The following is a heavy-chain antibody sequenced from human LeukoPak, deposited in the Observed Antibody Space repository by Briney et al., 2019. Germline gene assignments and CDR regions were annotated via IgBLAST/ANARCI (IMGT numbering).Heavy chain of an antibody. CDR1: GFTFSSYG. J-gene: IGHJ6*03. D-gene: IGHD2-2*01. V-gene: IGHV3-30*02. CDR3: ARGPEDIVVVPSYYYYMDV. Sequence: GGSLRLSCAASGFTFSSYGMHWVRQAPGKGLEWVPFIRYDGRTTYYAESVKGRFTISRDNAKNSLYLQMNSLRAEDTAVYYCARGPEDIVVVPSYYYYMDVWGKGTTVTVSS. CDR2: IRYDGRTT.